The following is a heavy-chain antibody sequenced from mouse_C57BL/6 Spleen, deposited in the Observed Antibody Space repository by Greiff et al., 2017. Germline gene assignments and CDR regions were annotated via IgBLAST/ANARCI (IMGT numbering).Heavy chain of an antibody. V-gene: IGHV5-6*01. J-gene: IGHJ2*01. CDR3: ARQNWNY. D-gene: IGHD4-1*01. Sequence: EVMLVESGGDLVKPGGSLKLSCAASGFTFSSYGMSWVRQTPDKRLEWVATISSGGSYTDYPDSVKGRFTISRDNAKNTLYLQMSSLKSEDTAMYYCARQNWNYWGQGTTLTVSS. CDR1: GFTFSSYG. CDR2: ISSGGSYT.